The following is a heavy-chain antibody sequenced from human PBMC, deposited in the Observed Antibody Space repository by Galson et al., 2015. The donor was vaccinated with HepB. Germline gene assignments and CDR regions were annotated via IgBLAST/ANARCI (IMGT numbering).Heavy chain of an antibody. V-gene: IGHV3-30*18. CDR2: ISYDGSNK. CDR3: AKDMITMIVVVHYYYYYGMDV. CDR1: GFTFSSYG. Sequence: CAASGFTFSSYGMHWVRQAPGKGLEWVAVISYDGSNKYYADSVKGRFTISRDNSKNTLYLQMNSLRAEDTAVYYCAKDMITMIVVVHYYYYYGMDVWGQGTTVTVSS. J-gene: IGHJ6*02. D-gene: IGHD3-22*01.